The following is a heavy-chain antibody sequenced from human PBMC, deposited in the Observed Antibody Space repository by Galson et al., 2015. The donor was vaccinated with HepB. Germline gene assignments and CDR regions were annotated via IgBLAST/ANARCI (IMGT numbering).Heavy chain of an antibody. D-gene: IGHD3-22*01. Sequence: SVKVSCKASGYTFTSYGISWVRQAPGQGLEWMGWTSAYNGNTNYAQKLQGRVTMTTDTSTSTAYMELRSLRSDDTAVYYCARGRPHDSSGSRDYWGQGTLVTVSS. V-gene: IGHV1-18*01. J-gene: IGHJ4*02. CDR1: GYTFTSYG. CDR2: TSAYNGNT. CDR3: ARGRPHDSSGSRDY.